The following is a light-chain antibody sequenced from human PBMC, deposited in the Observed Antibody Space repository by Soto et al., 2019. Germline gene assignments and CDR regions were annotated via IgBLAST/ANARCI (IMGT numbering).Light chain of an antibody. Sequence: DFQWPQPPPSLLASVGDRVTIPCRASQSSSSYLNWYQQKPGKAPKLLIYAASSLQSGVPSRFSGSGSGTDFTLTIISRQHEDFATYYCQQSYVSSTTVGQGTRLEIK. CDR3: QQSYVSSTT. CDR2: AAS. CDR1: QSSSSY. J-gene: IGKJ5*01. V-gene: IGKV1-39*01.